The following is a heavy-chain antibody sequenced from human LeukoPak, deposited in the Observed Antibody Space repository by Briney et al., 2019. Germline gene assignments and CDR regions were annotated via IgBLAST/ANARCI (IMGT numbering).Heavy chain of an antibody. V-gene: IGHV6-1*01. D-gene: IGHD6-19*01. J-gene: IGHJ6*03. CDR1: GDTVSSKNAA. CDR3: ARLRPHRTVAGVGYSYYYMDV. Sequence: SQTLSLTCAISGDTVSSKNAAWNWIGQSPSRGLEWLGRAYYRSKWYIDYAPSVKSRITINSDTSKNQFSLQLSSVTPEDTATYFCARLRPHRTVAGVGYSYYYMDVWGMGTPVTVSS. CDR2: AYYRSKWYI.